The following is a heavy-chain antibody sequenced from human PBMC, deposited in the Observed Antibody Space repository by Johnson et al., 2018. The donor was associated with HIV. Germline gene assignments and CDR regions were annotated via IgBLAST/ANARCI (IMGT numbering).Heavy chain of an antibody. J-gene: IGHJ3*02. CDR2: ISSSGGTI. CDR3: ARDRFGDSDAFDI. V-gene: IGHV3-11*04. Sequence: QVQLVESGGGLVKPGGSLRLSCAASGFTFSDYYMNWIRQAPGKGLEWVSYISSSGGTIYYADSVKGRFSISRDNAKNSLYLQMNSLRADDTAVYCGARDRFGDSDAFDIWGQGTMVTVSS. D-gene: IGHD4-17*01. CDR1: GFTFSDYY.